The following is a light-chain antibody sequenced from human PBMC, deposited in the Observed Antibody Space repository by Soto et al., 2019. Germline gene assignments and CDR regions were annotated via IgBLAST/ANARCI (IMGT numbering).Light chain of an antibody. CDR2: ASS. CDR1: QGISSY. CDR3: QQLNTFPVT. V-gene: IGKV1-9*01. Sequence: DIQLTQSPSFLSASVGDRVTISCRASQGISSYLAWYQQTPGKDPKLLIYASSTLQSGVPSRFSGSGSGTEFTLKIGSLQPEDFATYYCQQLNTFPVTFGQGTRLDI. J-gene: IGKJ5*01.